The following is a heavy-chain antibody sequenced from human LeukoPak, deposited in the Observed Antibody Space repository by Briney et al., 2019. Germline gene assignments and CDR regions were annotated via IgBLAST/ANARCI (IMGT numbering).Heavy chain of an antibody. CDR2: INHSGST. CDR3: ARHLRSGSYSGTYFDY. CDR1: GGSFSGYY. Sequence: SETLSLTCAVYGGSFSGYYWSWIRQPPGKGLEWIGKINHSGSTNYNPSLKSRVIISVDTSKNQFSLKLSSVTAADTAVYYCARHLRSGSYSGTYFDYWGQGTLVTVSS. V-gene: IGHV4-34*01. J-gene: IGHJ4*02. D-gene: IGHD1-26*01.